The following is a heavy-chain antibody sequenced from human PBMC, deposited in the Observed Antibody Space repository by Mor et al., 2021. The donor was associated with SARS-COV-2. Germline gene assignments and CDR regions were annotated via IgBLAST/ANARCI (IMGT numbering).Heavy chain of an antibody. CDR3: ARGDEGVFDY. D-gene: IGHD2-21*01. CDR2: INTNSGVT. J-gene: IGHJ4*02. Sequence: VRQAPGQGLEWMALINTNSGVTKDAQKFQGRVTMTSDTSSSTVYLELNSLRPDDTAVYYCARGDEGVFDYWGQ. V-gene: IGHV1-2*02.